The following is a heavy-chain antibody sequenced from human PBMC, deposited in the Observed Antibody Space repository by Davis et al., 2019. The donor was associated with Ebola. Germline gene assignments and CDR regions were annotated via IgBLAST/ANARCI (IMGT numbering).Heavy chain of an antibody. CDR2: ISGSGGST. CDR3: ARDRSGAALGLGV. V-gene: IGHV3-23*01. D-gene: IGHD6-6*01. Sequence: GESLKISCAASGFTFSSYAMSWVRQAPGKGLEWVSAISGSGGSTYYADSVKGRFTISRDNSKNTLYLQMNSLRAEDTAVYYCARDRSGAALGLGVWGKGTTVSISS. J-gene: IGHJ6*04. CDR1: GFTFSSYA.